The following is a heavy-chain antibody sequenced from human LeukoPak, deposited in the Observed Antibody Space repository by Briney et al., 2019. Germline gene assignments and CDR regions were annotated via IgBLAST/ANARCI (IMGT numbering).Heavy chain of an antibody. Sequence: SETMSLTCTVSGGSISSYYWSWIRQPPGKGLEWIGYIYYSGSTNYNPSLKSRVTISVDTSKNQFSLKLSSVTAADTAVYYCARGRGGYLDYWGQGTLVTVSS. CDR3: ARGRGGYLDY. CDR2: IYYSGST. D-gene: IGHD2-15*01. CDR1: GGSISSYY. V-gene: IGHV4-59*01. J-gene: IGHJ4*02.